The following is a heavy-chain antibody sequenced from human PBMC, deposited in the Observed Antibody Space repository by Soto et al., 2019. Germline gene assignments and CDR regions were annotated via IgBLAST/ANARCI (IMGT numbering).Heavy chain of an antibody. CDR3: ASYYYDSSAFPIYYYYGMDV. J-gene: IGHJ6*02. D-gene: IGHD3-22*01. V-gene: IGHV1-69*13. CDR2: IIPIFGTA. Sequence: ASVKVSCKASGGTFSSYAISWVRQAPGQGLEWMGGIIPIFGTANYAQKFQGRVTITADESTSTAYMELSSLRSEDTAVYYCASYYYDSSAFPIYYYYGMDVWGQGTTVPVS. CDR1: GGTFSSYA.